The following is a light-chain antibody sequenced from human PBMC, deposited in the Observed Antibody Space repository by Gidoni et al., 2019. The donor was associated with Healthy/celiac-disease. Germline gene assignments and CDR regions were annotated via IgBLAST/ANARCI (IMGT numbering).Light chain of an antibody. CDR1: QSVLYSSNNKTY. V-gene: IGKV4-1*01. CDR3: QQYYSTPLT. CDR2: WAS. Sequence: DIVMTQSPDSLAVSLGERATINCKSSQSVLYSSNNKTYLAWYQQKPGQPPKLLIYWASTMESGVPDRVSGSGSGKDFTLTISSLQAEDVAVYYCQQYYSTPLTFGQGTKVEIK. J-gene: IGKJ1*01.